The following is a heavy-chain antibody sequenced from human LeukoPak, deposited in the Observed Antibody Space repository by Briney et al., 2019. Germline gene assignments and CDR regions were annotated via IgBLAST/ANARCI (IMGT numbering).Heavy chain of an antibody. D-gene: IGHD3-9*01. J-gene: IGHJ3*02. CDR1: GYTFTGYY. CDR2: INPNSGGT. CDR3: ARDNLLRYFDWEAEDAFDI. Sequence: GASVKVSCKASGYTFTGYYMHWVRQAPGQGLEWMGWINPNSGGTNYAQKFQGRVTMTRDTSISTAYMELSRLRSDDTAVYYCARDNLLRYFDWEAEDAFDIWGQGTMVTVSS. V-gene: IGHV1-2*02.